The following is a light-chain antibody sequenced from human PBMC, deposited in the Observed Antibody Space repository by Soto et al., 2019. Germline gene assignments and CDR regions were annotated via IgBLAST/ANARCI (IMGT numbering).Light chain of an antibody. J-gene: IGLJ1*01. Sequence: QSVVSQPPSASGAPGQRVTISCSGSSSNIGSNTVNWYQQLPGTAPKLLIYSNNQRPSGVPDRFSGSKSGTSASLAISGLQSEDEADYYCPASPDSTHGHVFATGPTVPV. CDR2: SNN. CDR3: PASPDSTHGHV. CDR1: SSNIGSNT. V-gene: IGLV1-44*01.